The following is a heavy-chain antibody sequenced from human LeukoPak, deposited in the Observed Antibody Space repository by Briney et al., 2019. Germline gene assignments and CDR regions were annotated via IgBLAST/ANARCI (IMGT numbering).Heavy chain of an antibody. CDR1: GYSISSDYY. Sequence: SETLSLTCTVSGYSISSDYYCGWIRQPPGKGLEWIATIHSTGATYYSPSLRSQATISLDTSANQFSLGLRSVSAADTAVYFCATPNIRGTIDPFDVWGNGTTVIVSS. CDR3: ATPNIRGTIDPFDV. CDR2: IHSTGAT. D-gene: IGHD2/OR15-2a*01. V-gene: IGHV4-38-2*02. J-gene: IGHJ6*04.